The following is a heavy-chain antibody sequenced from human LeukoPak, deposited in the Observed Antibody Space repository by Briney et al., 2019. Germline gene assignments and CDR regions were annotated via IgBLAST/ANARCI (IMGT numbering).Heavy chain of an antibody. J-gene: IGHJ2*01. CDR2: INHSGST. CDR1: GGSFSGYY. CDR3: ARVLEGSSGQHWYFDL. V-gene: IGHV4-34*01. Sequence: SETLSLTCAVYGGSFSGYYWSWIRQPPGKGLEWIGEINHSGSTNYNPSLKSRVTISVDTSMNQFSLRLSSVTAADTAVYYCARVLEGSSGQHWYFDLWGRGTLVTVSS. D-gene: IGHD6-19*01.